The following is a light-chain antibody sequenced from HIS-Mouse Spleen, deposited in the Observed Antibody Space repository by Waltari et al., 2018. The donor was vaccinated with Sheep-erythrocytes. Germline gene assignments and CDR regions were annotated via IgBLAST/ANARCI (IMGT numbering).Light chain of an antibody. CDR2: SNN. CDR1: RPNIGSNT. Sequence: QSVLTQPPSASGTPGQRVTISCSGSRPNIGSNTLNWYQQLPGTAPKLLIYSNNQRPSGVPDRFSGSKSGTSASLAISGLQSEDEADYYCAAWDDSLNGPVFGGGTKLTVL. CDR3: AAWDDSLNGPV. J-gene: IGLJ3*02. V-gene: IGLV1-44*01.